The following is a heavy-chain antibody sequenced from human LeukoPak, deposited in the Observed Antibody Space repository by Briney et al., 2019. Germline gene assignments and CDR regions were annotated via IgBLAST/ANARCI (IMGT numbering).Heavy chain of an antibody. V-gene: IGHV3-33*01. CDR1: GFTFTSYG. J-gene: IGHJ3*02. Sequence: PGGSLRLSCAASGFTFTSYGMHWVRQAPGKGLEWVAFIWSDGNNKYYADSVKGRFSISRDNSKNTLYLQMNSLRAEDTAVYYCARDSGDIDHYQTDAFDIWGQGTMVTVSS. D-gene: IGHD3-10*01. CDR2: IWSDGNNK. CDR3: ARDSGDIDHYQTDAFDI.